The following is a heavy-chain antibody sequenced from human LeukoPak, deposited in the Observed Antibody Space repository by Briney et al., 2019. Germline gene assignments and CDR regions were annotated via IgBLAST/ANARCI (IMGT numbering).Heavy chain of an antibody. J-gene: IGHJ4*02. Sequence: PGGSLRLSCAASGFTFSSYAMSWVRQAPGKGVEWGSPICGSGGCTYYADSVKGRFTISRDNSKNTLYLQMNSLRAEDTAVYYCAHISSSWPDYWGQGTLVTVSS. D-gene: IGHD6-13*01. V-gene: IGHV3-23*01. CDR2: ICGSGGCT. CDR3: AHISSSWPDY. CDR1: GFTFSSYA.